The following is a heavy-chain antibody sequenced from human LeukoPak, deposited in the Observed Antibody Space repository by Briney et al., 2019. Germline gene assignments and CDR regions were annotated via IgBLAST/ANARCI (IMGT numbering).Heavy chain of an antibody. D-gene: IGHD2-8*01. V-gene: IGHV4-4*02. CDR1: GGSITGTNW. Sequence: SETLSLTCGVSGGSITGTNWWSWVRQPPGQGLEWIGEVSLSGLTNYNPSLSSRVIMALDTSKNHLSLNLTSVTAADTAVYYCSRENGAFSPFGYWGQGTLVTVPS. J-gene: IGHJ4*02. CDR3: SRENGAFSPFGY. CDR2: VSLSGLT.